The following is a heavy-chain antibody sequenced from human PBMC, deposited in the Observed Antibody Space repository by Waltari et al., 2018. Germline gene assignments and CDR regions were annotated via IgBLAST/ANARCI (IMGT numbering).Heavy chain of an antibody. CDR2: FEPEDGET. CDR1: GYTLTDLS. Sequence: QVQLVQSGAEVKKPGASVKVSCKVSGYTLTDLSMHGVRQAPGKGLEWMGGFEPEDGETIYAQKCQGRVTMTEDTSTDTAYMELSSLRSEDTAVYYCATDPRWEPITPRGDSLNYWGQGTLVTVSS. V-gene: IGHV1-24*01. J-gene: IGHJ4*02. CDR3: ATDPRWEPITPRGDSLNY. D-gene: IGHD1-26*01.